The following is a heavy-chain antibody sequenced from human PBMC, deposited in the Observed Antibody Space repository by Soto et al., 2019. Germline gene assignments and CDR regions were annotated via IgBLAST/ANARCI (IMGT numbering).Heavy chain of an antibody. J-gene: IGHJ6*02. D-gene: IGHD3-22*01. V-gene: IGHV1-69*13. CDR2: IIPIFGTA. Sequence: GASVKVSCKASGGTFSSYAISWVRQAPGQGLEWMGGIIPIFGTANYAQKFQGRVTITADESTSAAYMELSSLRSEDTAVYYCARDYYDSSGSAYGMDVWGQGTTVTVSS. CDR3: ARDYYDSSGSAYGMDV. CDR1: GGTFSSYA.